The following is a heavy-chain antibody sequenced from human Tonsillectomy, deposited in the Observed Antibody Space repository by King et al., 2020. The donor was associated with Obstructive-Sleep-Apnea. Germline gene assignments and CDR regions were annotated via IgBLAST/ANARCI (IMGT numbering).Heavy chain of an antibody. CDR2: IKSKSDGGTT. J-gene: IGHJ4*02. V-gene: IGHV3-15*01. Sequence: VQLVESGGGLVKPGGSLRLSCAASGFTFSEAWMSWVRQAPGKGLEWIGRIKSKSDGGTTAYAAPVKDRFTISRDDSKNTLYLQMDSLKIEDTAVYSCTIGGYWGLGTLVTVSS. CDR1: GFTFSEAW. CDR3: TIGGY.